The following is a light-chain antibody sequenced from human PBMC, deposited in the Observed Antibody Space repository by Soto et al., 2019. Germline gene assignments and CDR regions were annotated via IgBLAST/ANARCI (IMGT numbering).Light chain of an antibody. CDR1: SSDVGGYNH. CDR3: SSYAGNYVYV. V-gene: IGLV2-11*01. J-gene: IGLJ1*01. Sequence: QSALTQPRSVSGSPEQSVTIPCTGTSSDVGGYNHVSWYQRHAGKGPKLIIYDVSERPSGVPDRFSASKSGNTASLTISGLQAEDEADYYCSSYAGNYVYVFGSGTKVTVL. CDR2: DVS.